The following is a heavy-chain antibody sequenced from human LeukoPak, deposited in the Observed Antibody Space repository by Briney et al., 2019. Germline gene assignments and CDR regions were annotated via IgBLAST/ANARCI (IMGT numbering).Heavy chain of an antibody. V-gene: IGHV4-34*01. D-gene: IGHD2-2*01. CDR2: INHSGST. Sequence: SETLSLTCAVCGGSFSGYYWSWIRQPPGKGLEWIGEINHSGSTNYNPSLKSRVTISVDTSKNQFSLKLSSVTAADTAVYYCARDCSSTSCYSYAFDIWGQGTMVTVSS. CDR3: ARDCSSTSCYSYAFDI. J-gene: IGHJ3*02. CDR1: GGSFSGYY.